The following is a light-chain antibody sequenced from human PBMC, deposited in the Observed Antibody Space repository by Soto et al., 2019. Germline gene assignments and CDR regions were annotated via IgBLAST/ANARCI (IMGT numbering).Light chain of an antibody. Sequence: EIVMTQSPATLSVSPGERATLSCRASQSVSSNLAWYQQKPGQAPRLLIYGASTRAPGIPARFSGSGSGTGFTLTISRLQSEDIAVYYGQQYNNWLITFGQGTRLEIK. CDR1: QSVSSN. CDR3: QQYNNWLIT. J-gene: IGKJ5*01. V-gene: IGKV3-15*01. CDR2: GAS.